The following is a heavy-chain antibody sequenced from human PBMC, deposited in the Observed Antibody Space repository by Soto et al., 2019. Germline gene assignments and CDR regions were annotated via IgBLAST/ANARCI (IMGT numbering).Heavy chain of an antibody. J-gene: IGHJ4*02. CDR2: ISSTTNYI. CDR3: ARESEDLTSNFDY. V-gene: IGHV3-21*06. CDR1: GFTFTRYS. Sequence: GSLRLSCGASGFTFTRYSMNWVRQAPGKGLEWVSSISSTTNYIYYGDSMKGRFTISRDNAKNSLYLEMNSLRAEDTAVYYCARESEDLTSNFDYWGQGTLVTVSS.